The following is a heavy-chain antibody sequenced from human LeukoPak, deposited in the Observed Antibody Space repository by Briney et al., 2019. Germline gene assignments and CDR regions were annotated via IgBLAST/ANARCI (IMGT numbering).Heavy chain of an antibody. CDR1: GGSISTYY. J-gene: IGHJ5*02. D-gene: IGHD6-19*01. CDR2: ISASGST. V-gene: IGHV4-4*07. Sequence: SETLSLTCIVSGGSISTYYWSWIRQPAGKGLEWIGRISASGSTRYNPSLKSRVTMSVDMSKNQFSLKLSSVTAADTAVYYCAREDTPQWPPVGNWFDPWGQGTLVTVSS. CDR3: AREDTPQWPPVGNWFDP.